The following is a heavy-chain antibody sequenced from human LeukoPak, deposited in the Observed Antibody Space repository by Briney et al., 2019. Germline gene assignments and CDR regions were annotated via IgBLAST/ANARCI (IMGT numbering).Heavy chain of an antibody. J-gene: IGHJ4*02. CDR3: AKDRYSGLNTIDY. CDR1: EFTFSTYG. D-gene: IGHD6-13*01. CDR2: ISYDGSYK. V-gene: IGHV3-30*18. Sequence: GGSLRLSCAASEFTFSTYGMHWVRQAPGKGLEWVAVISYDGSYKFYADSVKGRFTTSRDNSKSTLYLQMNSLRAEDTAVYYCAKDRYSGLNTIDYWGQGTLVTVSS.